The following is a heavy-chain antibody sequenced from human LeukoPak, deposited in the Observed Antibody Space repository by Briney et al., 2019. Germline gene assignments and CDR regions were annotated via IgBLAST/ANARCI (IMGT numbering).Heavy chain of an antibody. Sequence: SVKVSFKASGGTFSSYAISWVRQAPGQGLEWMGGIIPIFGTADYAQKFQGRVTITADESTSTAYMELSSLRSEDTAVYYCARDPGGNSMHYYGMDVWGQGTTVTVSS. CDR2: IIPIFGTA. CDR1: GGTFSSYA. V-gene: IGHV1-69*13. CDR3: ARDPGGNSMHYYGMDV. J-gene: IGHJ6*02. D-gene: IGHD4-23*01.